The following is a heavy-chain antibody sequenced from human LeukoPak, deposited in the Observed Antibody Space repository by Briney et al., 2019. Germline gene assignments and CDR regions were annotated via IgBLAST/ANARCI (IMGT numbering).Heavy chain of an antibody. CDR2: IWYDGSNQ. J-gene: IGHJ4*02. CDR3: AKDKDTPATAQPQRGYFES. CDR1: GFPFSGSG. V-gene: IGHV3-33*06. D-gene: IGHD2-21*02. Sequence: GGSLRLSCAASGFPFSGSGMHWVRQVPGKGLEWVAVIWYDGSNQYYADSVKGRFTISRDNSKNTVDLQMNSLRAEDTAVYFCAKDKDTPATAQPQRGYFESWGQGTLVTVSS.